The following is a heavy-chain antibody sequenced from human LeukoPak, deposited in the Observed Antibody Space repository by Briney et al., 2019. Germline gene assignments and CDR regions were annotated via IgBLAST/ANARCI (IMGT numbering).Heavy chain of an antibody. V-gene: IGHV3-30*04. D-gene: IGHD2-15*01. Sequence: GRSLRLSCAASGFTFSSHAMHWVRQAPGKGLEWVAVISYDGSNKYYADSVKGRFTISRDNSKNTLYLQMNSLRAEDTAVYYCARDHEDCSGGSCYSVFDYWGQGTLVTVPS. CDR3: ARDHEDCSGGSCYSVFDY. CDR2: ISYDGSNK. CDR1: GFTFSSHA. J-gene: IGHJ4*02.